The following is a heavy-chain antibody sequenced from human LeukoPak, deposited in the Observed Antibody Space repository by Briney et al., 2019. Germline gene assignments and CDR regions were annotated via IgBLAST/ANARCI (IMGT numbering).Heavy chain of an antibody. D-gene: IGHD4-17*01. CDR2: IKSKTDGGTT. CDR1: GFTFSNAW. J-gene: IGHJ6*02. Sequence: GGSLRLSCAVSGFTFSNAWMSWVRQAPGKGLEWVGRIKSKTDGGTTDYAAPVKGRFTISRDDSKNTLYLQMNSLKTEDTAVYYCTTGYGDLPPYYYGMDVWGQGTTVTVSS. V-gene: IGHV3-15*01. CDR3: TTGYGDLPPYYYGMDV.